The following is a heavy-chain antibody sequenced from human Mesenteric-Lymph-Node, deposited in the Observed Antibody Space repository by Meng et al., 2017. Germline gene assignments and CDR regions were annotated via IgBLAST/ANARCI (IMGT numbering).Heavy chain of an antibody. CDR3: ARVPALTAMVTPGWFDP. V-gene: IGHV3-66*02. Sequence: GGSLRLSCAASGFTVSSNYMSWVRQAPGKGLEWVSVIYSGGSTYYADSVKGRFTISRDNSKNTLYLQMNSLRAEDTAVYYCARVPALTAMVTPGWFDPWGQGTLVTSPQ. D-gene: IGHD5-18*01. CDR1: GFTVSSNY. CDR2: IYSGGST. J-gene: IGHJ5*02.